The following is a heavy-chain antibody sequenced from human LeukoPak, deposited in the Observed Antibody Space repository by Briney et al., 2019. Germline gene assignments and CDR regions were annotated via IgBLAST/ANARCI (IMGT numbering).Heavy chain of an antibody. CDR1: GYSFTSYW. CDR3: ARHALVKQWLVLGDAFDI. J-gene: IGHJ3*02. CDR2: IYPGDSDT. V-gene: IGHV5-51*01. Sequence: GEFLKISCKGSGYSFTSYWIGWVRQMPGKGLEWMGIIYPGDSDTRYSPSFQGQVTISADKSISTAYLQWSSLKASDTAMYYCARHALVKQWLVLGDAFDIWGQGTMVTVSS. D-gene: IGHD6-19*01.